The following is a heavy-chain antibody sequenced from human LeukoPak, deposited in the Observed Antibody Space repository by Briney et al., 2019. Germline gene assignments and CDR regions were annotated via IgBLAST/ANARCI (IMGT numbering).Heavy chain of an antibody. CDR2: IIPIFGTA. CDR1: GYTFTSYG. D-gene: IGHD4-17*01. J-gene: IGHJ6*02. V-gene: IGHV1-69*13. Sequence: GASVKVSCKASGYTFTSYGISWVRQAPGQGLEWMGGIIPIFGTANYAQKFQGRVTITADESTSTAYMELSSLRSEDTAVYYCARGDYGDQSRRYYYYGMDVWGQGTTVTVSS. CDR3: ARGDYGDQSRRYYYYGMDV.